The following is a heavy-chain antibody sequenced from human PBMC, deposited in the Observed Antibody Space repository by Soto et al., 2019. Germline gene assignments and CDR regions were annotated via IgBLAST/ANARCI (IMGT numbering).Heavy chain of an antibody. CDR2: ISTDGSST. V-gene: IGHV3-74*01. J-gene: IGHJ5*02. D-gene: IGHD6-13*01. CDR1: GFTFSSYW. Sequence: GGSLRLSCAASGFTFSSYWMHWVRQAPGKGLVWVSRISTDGSSTSYADSVKGRFTISRDNAKNTLYLQMNSLRAEDTDVYYCARDPSGIAAAVFWFDPWGQGTLVTVSS. CDR3: ARDPSGIAAAVFWFDP.